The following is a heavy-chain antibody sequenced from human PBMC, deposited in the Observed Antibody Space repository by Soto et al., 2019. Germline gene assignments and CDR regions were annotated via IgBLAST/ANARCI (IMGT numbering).Heavy chain of an antibody. V-gene: IGHV2-5*02. CDR1: GFSLSTSGVG. D-gene: IGHD3-22*01. CDR3: AISKGDNYYDSSGYYLYFDY. CDR2: IYWDDDK. Sequence: QITLKESGPTLVKPTQTLTLTCTFSGFSLSTSGVGVGWIRQPPGKALEWLALIYWDDDKRYSPSLKSRLTLTKHTSKNQVVLTMTNMDPVDTATYYCAISKGDNYYDSSGYYLYFDYWGQGTLDTVSS. J-gene: IGHJ4*02.